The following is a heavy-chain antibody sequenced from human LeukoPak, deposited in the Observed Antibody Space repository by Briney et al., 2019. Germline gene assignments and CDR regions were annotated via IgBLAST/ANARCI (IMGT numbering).Heavy chain of an antibody. D-gene: IGHD3-22*01. Sequence: ASVKISSKASCYTCTSYGIGWVRQDTGQGLEWMGWISVYNGNPNYAEKLQGRVTMTTDTSTSTAYMELRSLRSDDTAVYYCARESHYYDSSGFLYYYGMDVWGQGTTVTVSS. CDR2: ISVYNGNP. CDR3: ARESHYYDSSGFLYYYGMDV. J-gene: IGHJ6*02. CDR1: CYTCTSYG. V-gene: IGHV1-18*01.